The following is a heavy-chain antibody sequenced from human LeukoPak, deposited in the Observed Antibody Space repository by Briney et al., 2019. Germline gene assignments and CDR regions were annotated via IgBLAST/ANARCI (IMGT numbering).Heavy chain of an antibody. V-gene: IGHV3-30*04. CDR1: GFTFSSYA. D-gene: IGHD1-26*01. Sequence: GRSLRLSCAASGFTFSSYAMHWVRQAPGKGLEWVALISYDGSNKYYADSVKGRFTISRDNSKSTLYLQMNSLRAEDTAVYYCARFYANEWELPHWGQGTLVTVSS. CDR3: ARFYANEWELPH. CDR2: ISYDGSNK. J-gene: IGHJ4*02.